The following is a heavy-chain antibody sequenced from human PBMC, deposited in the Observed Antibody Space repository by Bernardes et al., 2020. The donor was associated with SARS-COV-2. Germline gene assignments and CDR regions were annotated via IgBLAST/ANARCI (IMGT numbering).Heavy chain of an antibody. CDR3: ARDAGSAATSGWFLFEY. Sequence: GGSLRLSCEASGFTFSNYGVHWVRQAPGKGLEWVAVISYDGGFEYFADSVKGRFTISRDNSKNTLYLQLNSLGVEDTGVYYCARDAGSAATSGWFLFEYWGQGTLVTVSS. J-gene: IGHJ4*02. V-gene: IGHV3-30*03. CDR2: ISYDGGFE. CDR1: GFTFSNYG. D-gene: IGHD6-19*01.